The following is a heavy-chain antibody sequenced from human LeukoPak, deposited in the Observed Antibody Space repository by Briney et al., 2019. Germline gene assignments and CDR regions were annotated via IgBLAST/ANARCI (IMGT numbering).Heavy chain of an antibody. CDR3: ARRGAVAAIFDY. Sequence: PSETLSLTCTVSGGSISSYYWSWIRHPPGKGLEWIGYIYYSGSTNYNPSLKSRVTISVDTSKNQFSLKLSSVTAADTAVYYCARRGAVAAIFDYWGQGTLVTVSS. J-gene: IGHJ4*02. CDR2: IYYSGST. CDR1: GGSISSYY. V-gene: IGHV4-59*01. D-gene: IGHD6-19*01.